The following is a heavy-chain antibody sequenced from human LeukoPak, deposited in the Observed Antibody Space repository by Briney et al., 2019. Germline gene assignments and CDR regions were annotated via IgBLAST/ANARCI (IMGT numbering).Heavy chain of an antibody. Sequence: GGSLRLSCAVSGFTFSSYWMSWVRQGPGKGLEWVANIKQDGSEKYYVDSVRGRFTISRDNAKKSLSLEMNSLRAEDTALYYCASCGGDCFDYWGQGTLVTVSS. D-gene: IGHD2-21*01. CDR1: GFTFSSYW. CDR2: IKQDGSEK. J-gene: IGHJ4*02. CDR3: ASCGGDCFDY. V-gene: IGHV3-7*03.